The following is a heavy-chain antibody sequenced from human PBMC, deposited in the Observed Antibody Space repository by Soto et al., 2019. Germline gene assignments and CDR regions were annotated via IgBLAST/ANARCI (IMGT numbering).Heavy chain of an antibody. J-gene: IGHJ4*02. CDR3: ARSGSSGYDSGFDY. V-gene: IGHV4-59*01. Sequence: QVQLQESGPGLVKPSETLSLTCTVSGGSISSYYWSWIRQPPGKGLAWIGYIYYSGSTNYNPSLTSRVTISVDTSKNQFSLKLSSVTAADTAVYYCARSGSSGYDSGFDYWGQGTLVTVSS. CDR1: GGSISSYY. CDR2: IYYSGST. D-gene: IGHD5-12*01.